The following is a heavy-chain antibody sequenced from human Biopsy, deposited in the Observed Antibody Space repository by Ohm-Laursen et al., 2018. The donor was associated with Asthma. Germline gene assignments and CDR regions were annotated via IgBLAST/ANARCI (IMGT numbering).Heavy chain of an antibody. CDR1: GASISSGGYY. CDR3: ARGPNYHGSGRAPIGMDV. D-gene: IGHD3-10*01. CDR2: IDYSGTT. V-gene: IGHV4-31*03. J-gene: IGHJ6*02. Sequence: SQTLSLTCTVSGASISSGGYYWSWIRHHPGSGLEWIGYIDYSGTTYYNPSLKSRVSLSPDTSKNQFSLRLNSVTTADTAVYYCARGPNYHGSGRAPIGMDVWGQGTTVTVSS.